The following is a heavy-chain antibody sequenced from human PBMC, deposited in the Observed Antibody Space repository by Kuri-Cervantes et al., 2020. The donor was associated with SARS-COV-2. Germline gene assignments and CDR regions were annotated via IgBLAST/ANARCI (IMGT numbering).Heavy chain of an antibody. CDR3: ARGRVGVQDF. Sequence: GGSLRLSCAASGFTFNNYAMHWVRQTPGEGLEWVAITSYDGSTKYYADSVKGRFAISRDNSKNTLYLQMNNLRGEDTAVYFCARGRVGVQDFWGQGTLVTVYS. CDR2: TSYDGSTK. V-gene: IGHV3-30*09. J-gene: IGHJ4*02. D-gene: IGHD2-21*01. CDR1: GFTFNNYA.